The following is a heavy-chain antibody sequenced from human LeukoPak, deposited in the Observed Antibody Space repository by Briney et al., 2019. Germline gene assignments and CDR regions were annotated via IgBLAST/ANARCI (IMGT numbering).Heavy chain of an antibody. V-gene: IGHV3-30-3*01. CDR2: ISYDGSNK. D-gene: IGHD1-26*01. CDR3: ARDREKWELLGGFDY. Sequence: HSGGSLRLSCAASGFTFSSYAMHWVRQAPGKGLEWVAVISYDGSNKYYADSVKGRFTISRDNSKNTLYLQMNSLRAEDTAVYYCARDREKWELLGGFDYWGQGTLVTVSS. CDR1: GFTFSSYA. J-gene: IGHJ4*02.